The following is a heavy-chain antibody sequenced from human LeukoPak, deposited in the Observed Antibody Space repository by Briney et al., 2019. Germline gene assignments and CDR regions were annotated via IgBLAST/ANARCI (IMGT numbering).Heavy chain of an antibody. J-gene: IGHJ4*02. Sequence: GRSLSLSCTPSGFTLGFLAVRWARPPTGGGLEGGGFIRRKGYEMTTQYAASVKRRFTISRDNSKSIAYLQMNSLKTEDTAVYYCTRHMTTVTPYYFDYWGQGTLVTVSS. D-gene: IGHD4-17*01. V-gene: IGHV3-49*02. CDR2: IRRKGYEMTT. CDR3: TRHMTTVTPYYFDY. CDR1: GFTLGFLA.